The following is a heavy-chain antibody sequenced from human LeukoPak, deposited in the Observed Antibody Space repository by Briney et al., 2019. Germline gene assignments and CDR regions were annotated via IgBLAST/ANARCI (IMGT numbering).Heavy chain of an antibody. CDR1: GITFSDYG. J-gene: IGHJ4*02. D-gene: IGHD1-1*01. V-gene: IGHV3-13*01. Sequence: GVSLRLSCAASGITFSDYGMHWVRQATGKGLEWVSAIGTAGDTYYTGSVKGRFTISRENARNSLYLQMNSLRAGDTAVYYCARVAKERVGGVYYFDYWGQGTLVTVSS. CDR3: ARVAKERVGGVYYFDY. CDR2: IGTAGDT.